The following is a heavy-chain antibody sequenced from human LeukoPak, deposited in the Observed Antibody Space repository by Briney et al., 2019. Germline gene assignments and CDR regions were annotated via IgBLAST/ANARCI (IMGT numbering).Heavy chain of an antibody. J-gene: IGHJ4*02. D-gene: IGHD3-3*01. V-gene: IGHV4-61*08. CDR2: IYYSGST. CDR3: AGASYTIFWLV. CDR1: GGSISSGGYY. Sequence: TSETLSLTCTVSGGSISSGGYYWSWIRQPPGKGLEWIGYIYYSGSTNYNPSLKSRVTISVDTSKNQFSLKLSSVTAADPAVYYCAGASYTIFWLVWGQGTLVTVSS.